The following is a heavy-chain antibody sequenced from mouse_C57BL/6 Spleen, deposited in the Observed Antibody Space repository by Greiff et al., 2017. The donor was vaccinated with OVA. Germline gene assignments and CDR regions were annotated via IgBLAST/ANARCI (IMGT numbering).Heavy chain of an antibody. CDR1: GYTFTSYW. D-gene: IGHD2-1*01. J-gene: IGHJ2*01. CDR3: ARGGYGNYGY. V-gene: IGHV1-50*01. Sequence: VQLQQPGAELVKPGASVKLSCKASGYTFTSYWMQWVKQRPGQGLEWIGEIDPSDSYTNYNPQFKGKATLTVDTSSSTAYMQLSSLTSEDSAVYYCARGGYGNYGYWGQGTTLTVSS. CDR2: IDPSDSYT.